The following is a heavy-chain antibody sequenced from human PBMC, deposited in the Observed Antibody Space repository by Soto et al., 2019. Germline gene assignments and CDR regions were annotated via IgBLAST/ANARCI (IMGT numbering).Heavy chain of an antibody. Sequence: SETLSLTCAVYGGSFSGYYWSWIRQPPGKGLEWIGEINHSGSTNYNPSLKSRVTISVDTSKNQFSLKLSSVTAADTAVYYCARVDSWEKTFDYWGQGTLVTVSS. CDR3: ARVDSWEKTFDY. J-gene: IGHJ4*02. CDR1: GGSFSGYY. CDR2: INHSGST. V-gene: IGHV4-34*01. D-gene: IGHD1-26*01.